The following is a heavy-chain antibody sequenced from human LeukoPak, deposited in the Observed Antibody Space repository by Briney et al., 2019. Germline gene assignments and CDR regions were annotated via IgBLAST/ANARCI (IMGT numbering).Heavy chain of an antibody. CDR2: ISSSGSTI. D-gene: IGHD6-6*01. CDR3: ARRAARSPYFDY. CDR1: GFTFSDYY. V-gene: IGHV3-11*04. Sequence: PGGSLRLSCAASGFTFSDYYMSWIRQAPGKGLEWVSYISSSGSTIYYADSVKGRFTISRDNAKNSLYLQMDSLRAEDTAVYYCARRAARSPYFDYWGQGTLVTVSS. J-gene: IGHJ4*02.